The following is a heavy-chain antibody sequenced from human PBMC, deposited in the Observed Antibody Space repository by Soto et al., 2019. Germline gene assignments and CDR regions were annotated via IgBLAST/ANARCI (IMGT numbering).Heavy chain of an antibody. CDR2: TSGSGGST. J-gene: IGHJ4*02. V-gene: IGHV3-23*01. D-gene: IGHD5-18*01. CDR3: AKILLGYNYGGFDY. CDR1: GFTFSSYG. Sequence: GGSLRLSCAASGFTFSSYGMSWVRQAPGKGLEWVSTTSGSGGSTYYADSVKGRFTISRDNSKNTLYLQMESLRAEDTAIYYCAKILLGYNYGGFDYWGQGTLVTVSS.